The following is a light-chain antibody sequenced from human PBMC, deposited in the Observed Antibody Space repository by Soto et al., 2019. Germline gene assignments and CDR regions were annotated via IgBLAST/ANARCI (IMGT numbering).Light chain of an antibody. CDR1: SSDVGSYNL. J-gene: IGLJ2*01. CDR3: CSYAGSSTI. CDR2: EGS. V-gene: IGLV2-23*01. Sequence: QYALTQPASVSGSPGQSITISCSGYSSDVGSYNLVSWYQQHPGKAPKLMIYEGSKRPSGVSNRFSGSKSGNTASLTISGLQAEDEADYYCCSYAGSSTIFGGGTKVTVL.